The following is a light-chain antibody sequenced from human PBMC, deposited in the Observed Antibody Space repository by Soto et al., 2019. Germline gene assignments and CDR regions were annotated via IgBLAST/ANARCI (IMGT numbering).Light chain of an antibody. CDR3: QKYNSAPS. CDR2: EAS. V-gene: IGKV1-27*01. Sequence: DIQMTQSPSSLSASVGDRVTITCRASQGSTNFLAWYQQKPGKVPKLLIYEASTLQSGVPSRFSGSGSGTDFTLTISSLQPEDVATYYCQKYNSAPSFGGGTKVEIK. CDR1: QGSTNF. J-gene: IGKJ4*01.